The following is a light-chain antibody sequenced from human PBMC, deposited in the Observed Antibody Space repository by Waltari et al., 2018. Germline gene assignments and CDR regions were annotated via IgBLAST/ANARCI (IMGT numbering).Light chain of an antibody. Sequence: DIQMTQSPSTLSPSVGDRVTIACRASQIISSWLAWYQQKPGKAPKLLIYKASSLESGVPSRFSGSGSGTEFTLTISSLQPDDFATYYCQQYNSYSWTFCQGTKVEIK. CDR2: KAS. V-gene: IGKV1-5*03. J-gene: IGKJ1*01. CDR1: QIISSW. CDR3: QQYNSYSWT.